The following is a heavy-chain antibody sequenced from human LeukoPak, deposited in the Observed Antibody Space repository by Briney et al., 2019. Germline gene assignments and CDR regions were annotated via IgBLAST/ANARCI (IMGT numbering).Heavy chain of an antibody. Sequence: APVKVSCKASGGTFSSYAISWVRQAPGQGLEWMGGIIPIFGTANYAQKFQGRVTITADESTSTAYMELSSLRSEDTAVYYCARDGTYDDILTGYYNRPGWFDPWGQGTLVTVSS. D-gene: IGHD3-9*01. CDR3: ARDGTYDDILTGYYNRPGWFDP. CDR2: IIPIFGTA. V-gene: IGHV1-69*13. J-gene: IGHJ5*02. CDR1: GGTFSSYA.